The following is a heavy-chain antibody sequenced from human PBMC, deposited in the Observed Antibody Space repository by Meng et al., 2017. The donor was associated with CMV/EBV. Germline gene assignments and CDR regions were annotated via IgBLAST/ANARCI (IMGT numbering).Heavy chain of an antibody. CDR3: TKDRLVGATTGFDF. CDR2: IRYDGSRK. Sequence: VQLVCSGGGWVPPGGSLRLSCVASGFTFSTYGMHWVRQAPGKGLEWVTFIRYDGSRKYYADSVKGRFTISRDNSKNTLYLQMNNLRAEDTAVYYCTKDRLVGATTGFDFWGQGTLVTVSS. CDR1: GFTFSTYG. D-gene: IGHD1-26*01. J-gene: IGHJ4*02. V-gene: IGHV3-30*02.